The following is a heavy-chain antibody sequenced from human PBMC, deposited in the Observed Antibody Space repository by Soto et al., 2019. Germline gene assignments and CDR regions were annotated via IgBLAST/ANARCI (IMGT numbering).Heavy chain of an antibody. CDR3: AKASGYSTGWLD. J-gene: IGHJ4*02. Sequence: PGVSLRLSCAASGFTFSSYAMGLVRQAPGKGLGWFSAISCRSGSTYYAYSVKGRVTICRDNSKSTLYLQMNSLRAEDTAIYYCAKASGYSTGWLDWGQGTLGTVSS. D-gene: IGHD6-19*01. CDR2: ISCRSGST. V-gene: IGHV3-23*01. CDR1: GFTFSSYA.